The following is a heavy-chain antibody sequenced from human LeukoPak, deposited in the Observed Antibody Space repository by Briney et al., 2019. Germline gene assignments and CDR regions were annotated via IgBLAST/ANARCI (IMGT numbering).Heavy chain of an antibody. J-gene: IGHJ5*02. V-gene: IGHV5-51*01. Sequence: GEALKISCKGSGYSFTSYWIGWVRQMPGKGLEWMGIIYPGDSDTRYSPSFQGQVTISAEKSISTAYLRWSRLKASDTAMYYCARRSSSGAFWFDPWGEGTLVTV. CDR3: ARRSSSGAFWFDP. CDR2: IYPGDSDT. D-gene: IGHD6-6*01. CDR1: GYSFTSYW.